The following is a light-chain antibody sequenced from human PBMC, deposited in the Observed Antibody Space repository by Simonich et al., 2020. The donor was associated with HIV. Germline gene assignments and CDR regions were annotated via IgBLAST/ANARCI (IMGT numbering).Light chain of an antibody. CDR2: AAS. J-gene: IGKJ4*01. Sequence: DIQMTQSPSSLSASVGDRVIITCRATQSISSYLNWYQQKPGKAPKFQIYAASSLQSGVPSRISGSGSGTDFTLTISSLQPEDFATYYCQQSYSSPTFGGGTKVEIK. CDR3: QQSYSSPT. V-gene: IGKV1-39*01. CDR1: QSISSY.